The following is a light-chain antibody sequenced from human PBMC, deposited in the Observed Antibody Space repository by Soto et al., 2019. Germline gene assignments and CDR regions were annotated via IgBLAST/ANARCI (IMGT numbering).Light chain of an antibody. CDR1: QSVSSY. CDR2: DAS. CDR3: QQRASWPLT. V-gene: IGKV3-11*01. Sequence: EIVLTQSPATFSASPGERSTLSCRASQSVSSYLAWYQQKPGQAPRLLIYDASNRATGIPVRFSGSGPGTDFTLTISSLEPEDFAVYHCQQRASWPLTFGGGTRVEIK. J-gene: IGKJ4*01.